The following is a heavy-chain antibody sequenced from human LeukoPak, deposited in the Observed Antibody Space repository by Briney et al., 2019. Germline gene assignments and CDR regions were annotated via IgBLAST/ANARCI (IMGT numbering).Heavy chain of an antibody. D-gene: IGHD3-22*01. J-gene: IGHJ4*02. Sequence: PGGSLRLSCAGSGFTFSSYSMNWVRQAPGKGLEWVSCISSSSSYIYYAGSVKGRFTISRDNAKNSLYLQMNSLRAEDTAVYFCARDAPTYYDSSGYYEVWGQGTLVTVSS. CDR2: ISSSSSYI. CDR3: ARDAPTYYDSSGYYEV. V-gene: IGHV3-21*01. CDR1: GFTFSSYS.